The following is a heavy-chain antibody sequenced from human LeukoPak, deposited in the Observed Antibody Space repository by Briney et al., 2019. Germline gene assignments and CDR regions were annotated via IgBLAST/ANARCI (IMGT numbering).Heavy chain of an antibody. CDR1: GGTFSSYA. V-gene: IGHV1-69*06. CDR2: IIPIFGTA. Sequence: SVKVSCKASGGTFSSYAISWVRQAPGQGLEWMGGIIPIFGTANYAQKFQGRVTITADKSTSTAYMELSSLRSEDTAVYYCASQSMAARQFFDYWGQGTLVTVSS. D-gene: IGHD6-6*01. CDR3: ASQSMAARQFFDY. J-gene: IGHJ4*02.